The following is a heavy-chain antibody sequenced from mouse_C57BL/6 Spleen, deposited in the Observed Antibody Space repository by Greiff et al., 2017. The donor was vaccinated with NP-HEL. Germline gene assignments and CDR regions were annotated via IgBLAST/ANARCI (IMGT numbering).Heavy chain of an antibody. D-gene: IGHD1-1*01. J-gene: IGHJ1*03. Sequence: DVKLVESGGGLVQPGGSLKLSCAASGFTFSDYYMYWVRQTPEKRLEWVAYISNGGGSTYYPDTVQGRFTISRDNAKNTLYLQMSRLKSEDTAMYYCARQDYYGSSYGYFDVWGTGTTVTVSS. V-gene: IGHV5-12*01. CDR1: GFTFSDYY. CDR2: ISNGGGST. CDR3: ARQDYYGSSYGYFDV.